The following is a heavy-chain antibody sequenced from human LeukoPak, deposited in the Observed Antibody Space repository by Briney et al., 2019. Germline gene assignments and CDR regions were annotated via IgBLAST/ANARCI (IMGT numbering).Heavy chain of an antibody. J-gene: IGHJ4*02. Sequence: GGSLRLSCAASKFAFSSYAMSWVRQAPGKGLEWVSAISGGGNTYYADSVKGRFTISRDNSKNTLYLQMNSLRAEDTAVYYCAKDFYYYDSSGYPDFDYWGQGTLVTVSS. D-gene: IGHD3-22*01. V-gene: IGHV3-23*01. CDR2: ISGGGNT. CDR1: KFAFSSYA. CDR3: AKDFYYYDSSGYPDFDY.